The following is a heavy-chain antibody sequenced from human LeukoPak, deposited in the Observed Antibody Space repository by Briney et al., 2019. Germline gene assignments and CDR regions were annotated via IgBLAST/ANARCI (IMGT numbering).Heavy chain of an antibody. CDR1: GYTFTGDY. CDR3: AREARSVGGSYRD. Sequence: ASVKVSCKASGYTFTGDYMHWVRQAPGQGLEWMGIINPSGGSTSYAQKFQGRVTMTRDTSTSTVYMELSSLRSEDTAVYYCAREARSVGGSYRDWGQGTLVTVSS. J-gene: IGHJ4*02. D-gene: IGHD1-26*01. V-gene: IGHV1-46*01. CDR2: INPSGGST.